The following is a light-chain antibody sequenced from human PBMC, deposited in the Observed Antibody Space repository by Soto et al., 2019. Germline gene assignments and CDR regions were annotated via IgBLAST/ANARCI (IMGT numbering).Light chain of an antibody. CDR2: DAS. J-gene: IGKJ3*01. CDR1: EDISNC. CDR3: QQYDSVPLT. Sequence: DIQMTQSPSSLSASVGDRVTITCQASEDISNCLNWYQQKPGKAPKLLIYDASNLQTGVPSRFSGSGSATDFTFAISSLQPEDMGTYFCQQYDSVPLTFGPGTKVDIK. V-gene: IGKV1-33*01.